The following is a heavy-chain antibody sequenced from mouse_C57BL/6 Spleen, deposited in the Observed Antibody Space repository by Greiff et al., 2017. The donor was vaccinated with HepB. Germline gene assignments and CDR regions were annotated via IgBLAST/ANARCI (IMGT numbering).Heavy chain of an antibody. CDR1: GYSITSGYY. Sequence: EVQLQESGPGLVKPSQSLSLTCSVTGYSITSGYYWNWIRQFPGNKLEWMGYISYDGSNNYNPSLKNRISITRDTSKNQFFLKLNSVTTEDTATYYCARRGDYGDWYFDVWGTGTTVTVSS. CDR2: ISYDGSN. D-gene: IGHD2-4*01. CDR3: ARRGDYGDWYFDV. J-gene: IGHJ1*03. V-gene: IGHV3-6*01.